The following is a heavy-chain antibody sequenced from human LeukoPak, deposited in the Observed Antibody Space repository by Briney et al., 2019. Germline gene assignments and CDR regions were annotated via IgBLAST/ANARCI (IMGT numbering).Heavy chain of an antibody. CDR3: ARHLLYNGY. CDR2: IYYSGST. CDR1: GGSISSSSYY. V-gene: IGHV4-39*01. J-gene: IGHJ4*02. Sequence: PSETLSLTCTVSGGSISSSSYYWGWIRQPPGKGLEWIGSIYYSGSTYYNPSLKSRVTISVDTSKNQFSLKLSSVTATDTAVYYCARHLLYNGYWGQGTLVTVSS. D-gene: IGHD1-14*01.